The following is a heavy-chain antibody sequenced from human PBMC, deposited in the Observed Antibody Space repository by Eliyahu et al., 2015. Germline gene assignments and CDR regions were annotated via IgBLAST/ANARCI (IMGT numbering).Heavy chain of an antibody. CDR3: VRGAGDASGRRGDF. CDR1: GFNFSKFS. D-gene: IGHD3-10*01. J-gene: IGHJ4*02. CDR2: ITSSSTYK. Sequence: EVQLVESGGGLVKPGGSLRLXGAASGFNFSKFSMYWVRQAPGKGLEWVSSITSSSTYKXSTDSVKGRFIISRDNAKKSLYLQMNSLRAEDTAIYYCVRGAGDASGRRGDFWGQGTLVTVSS. V-gene: IGHV3-21*02.